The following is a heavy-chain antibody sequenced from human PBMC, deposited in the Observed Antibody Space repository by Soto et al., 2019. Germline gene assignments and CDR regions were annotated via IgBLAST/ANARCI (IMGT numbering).Heavy chain of an antibody. CDR3: AKASRGPLSSRSSDANHFDS. D-gene: IGHD6-13*01. Sequence: GSLRLSCAASGFSFNSYAMNLVRQAPGKGLEWVSIISGGGDRTYYADSVKGRFTISRDNSKNTLYLQMNSLRAEDTAVYHCAKASRGPLSSRSSDANHFDSWGQGTLVTVSS. CDR1: GFSFNSYA. J-gene: IGHJ4*02. CDR2: ISGGGDRT. V-gene: IGHV3-23*01.